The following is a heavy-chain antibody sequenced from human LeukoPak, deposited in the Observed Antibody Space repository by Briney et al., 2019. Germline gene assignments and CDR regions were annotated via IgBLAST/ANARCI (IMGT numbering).Heavy chain of an antibody. D-gene: IGHD2-2*02. CDR3: ARDGLYSTELYYFDY. V-gene: IGHV3-66*01. Sequence: QPGGSLRLSCAASGFNVSSNYMSWVRQAPGKGLEWVSVIYSGGSTYYADSVKGRFTISRDNSKNTLYLQMNSLRAEDTAVYYCARDGLYSTELYYFDYWGQGTLVTVSS. J-gene: IGHJ4*02. CDR1: GFNVSSNY. CDR2: IYSGGST.